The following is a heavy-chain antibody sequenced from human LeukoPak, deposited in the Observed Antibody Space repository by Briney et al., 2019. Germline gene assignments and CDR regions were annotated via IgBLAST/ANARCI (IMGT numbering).Heavy chain of an antibody. Sequence: GGSLRLSCAASEFSFSNYWMHWVRQAPGKGLVWVSRINSDGTNIRYADSVKGRFTISRDNAKNTLYLQMNSLRAEDTAVYYCARDAYADFDYWGQGTLVTVSS. CDR3: ARDAYADFDY. D-gene: IGHD2-2*01. CDR2: INSDGTNI. CDR1: EFSFSNYW. J-gene: IGHJ4*02. V-gene: IGHV3-74*01.